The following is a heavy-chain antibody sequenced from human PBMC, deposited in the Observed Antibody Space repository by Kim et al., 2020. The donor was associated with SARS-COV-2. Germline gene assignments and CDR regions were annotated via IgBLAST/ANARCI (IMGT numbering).Heavy chain of an antibody. V-gene: IGHV1-69*13. D-gene: IGHD3-22*01. CDR2: IVPIFGKA. CDR1: GGTFNKYA. J-gene: IGHJ2*01. Sequence: SVKVSCKTSGGTFNKYAISWVRQAPGQGFEWMGGIVPIFGKADFAQKFQGRLTITADESTSTAYMELSGLRFEDTAVYYCASDLDYYDTTGYYPTHWFFDVWGRGTPVTVSS. CDR3: ASDLDYYDTTGYYPTHWFFDV.